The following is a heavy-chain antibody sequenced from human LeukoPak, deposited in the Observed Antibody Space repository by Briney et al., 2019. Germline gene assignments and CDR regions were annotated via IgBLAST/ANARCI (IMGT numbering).Heavy chain of an antibody. D-gene: IGHD4-17*01. Sequence: SVKVSCKASGGTFISYAISWVRQAPGQGLEWMGGIIPIFGTANYAQKFQGRVTITADKSTSTAYMELSSLRSEDTAVYYCARDLTTVTGNRGDIWGQGTMVTVSS. CDR1: GGTFISYA. CDR2: IIPIFGTA. CDR3: ARDLTTVTGNRGDI. J-gene: IGHJ3*02. V-gene: IGHV1-69*06.